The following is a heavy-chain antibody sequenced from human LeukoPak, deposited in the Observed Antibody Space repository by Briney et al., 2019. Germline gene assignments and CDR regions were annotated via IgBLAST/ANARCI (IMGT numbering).Heavy chain of an antibody. V-gene: IGHV4-31*03. CDR3: ARVEYSSGWYDY. CDR1: GGSIRSGGYY. J-gene: IGHJ4*02. D-gene: IGHD6-19*01. Sequence: SQTLSLTCTVSGGSIRSGGYYWSWIRQHPGKGLERIGNIYYSGSTSYNPSLKSRVTISVDKSKNQFSLKLSSVTAADAAVYYCARVEYSSGWYDYWGQGTLVTVSS. CDR2: IYYSGST.